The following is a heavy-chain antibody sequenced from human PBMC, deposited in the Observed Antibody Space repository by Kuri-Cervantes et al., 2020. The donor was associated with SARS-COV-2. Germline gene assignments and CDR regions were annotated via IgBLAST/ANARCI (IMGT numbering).Heavy chain of an antibody. CDR1: GGSISSSSYY. D-gene: IGHD3-10*01. Sequence: SETLSLTCTVSGGSISSSSYYWGWIRQPPGKGLEWIGSIYYSGSTYYNPSLKSRVTISVDTSKNQLSLKLSSVTAADTAVYYCARAKSVNYYYYYMDVWGKGTTVTVSS. J-gene: IGHJ6*03. CDR3: ARAKSVNYYYYYMDV. V-gene: IGHV4-39*07. CDR2: IYYSGST.